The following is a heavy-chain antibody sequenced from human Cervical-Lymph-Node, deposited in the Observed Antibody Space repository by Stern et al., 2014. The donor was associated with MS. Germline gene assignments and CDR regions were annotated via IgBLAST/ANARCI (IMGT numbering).Heavy chain of an antibody. CDR2: IWYDGTEE. CDR1: GFTFENYG. D-gene: IGHD3-16*01. CDR3: ARRRSLLGPYAMDV. V-gene: IGHV3-33*01. J-gene: IGHJ6*02. Sequence: QVQLVESGGGVVQPGRSLRLSCTASGFTFENYGMHWVRQAPGKGLEWVALIWYDGTEESYTDSVMGRFTISRDNSRRILYLQMNRLRAEDTAVYYCARRRSLLGPYAMDVWGQGTPVTVSS.